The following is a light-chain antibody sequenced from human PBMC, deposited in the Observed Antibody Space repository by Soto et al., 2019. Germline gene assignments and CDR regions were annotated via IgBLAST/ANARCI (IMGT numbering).Light chain of an antibody. V-gene: IGKV3-15*01. CDR2: GAS. CDR3: QQYDDWPPWT. J-gene: IGKJ1*01. Sequence: EIVMTQSPATLSVSPGERATLSCRASQSVSNNLAWYQQKPGQAPRLLIHGASTRATGIPARFTGSGSETEFTLTISSLQSEDFAVYYCQQYDDWPPWTFGQGTKVEIK. CDR1: QSVSNN.